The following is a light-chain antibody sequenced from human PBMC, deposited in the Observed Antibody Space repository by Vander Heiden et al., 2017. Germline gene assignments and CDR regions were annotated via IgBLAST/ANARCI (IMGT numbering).Light chain of an antibody. J-gene: IGLJ2*01. V-gene: IGLV8-61*01. Sequence: QTVVTQEPSFSVSPGGTVTLTSGLSSGLVPPSYYPSRYQHTPGQPPLTPIFSTNIRPSGLPDRFSGSILGNKAALTITGAKADDQSDYYCVLYMGPGIAVFGGGTKLTVL. CDR1: SGLVPPSYY. CDR2: STN. CDR3: VLYMGPGIAV.